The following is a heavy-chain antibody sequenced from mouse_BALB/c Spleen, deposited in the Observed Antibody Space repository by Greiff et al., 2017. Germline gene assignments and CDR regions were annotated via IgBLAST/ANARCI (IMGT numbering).Heavy chain of an antibody. Sequence: EVQLVESGGDLVKPGGSLKLSCAASGFTFSSYAMSWVRQTPEKRLEWVATISSGGSYTYYPDSVKGRFTISRDNAKNTLYLQMSSLRSEDTAMYYCARQNFDYWGQGTTLTVSS. CDR2: ISSGGSYT. V-gene: IGHV5-9-3*01. J-gene: IGHJ2*01. CDR3: ARQNFDY. CDR1: GFTFSSYA.